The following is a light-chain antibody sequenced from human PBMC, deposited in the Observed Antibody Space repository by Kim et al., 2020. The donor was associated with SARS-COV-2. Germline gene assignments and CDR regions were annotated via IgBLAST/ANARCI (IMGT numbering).Light chain of an antibody. CDR2: GAS. CDR3: QQYDCSLIT. V-gene: IGKV3-20*01. Sequence: EIVLTQSPGTLSLSPGERATLSCRTSQSITVNFLCCYQQQPGQAPRLLISGASSSATGIPDRFSGSGSGTDFTLTINRLEPEDSAVYYCQQYDCSLITFGGGTKVDIK. J-gene: IGKJ4*01. CDR1: QSITVNF.